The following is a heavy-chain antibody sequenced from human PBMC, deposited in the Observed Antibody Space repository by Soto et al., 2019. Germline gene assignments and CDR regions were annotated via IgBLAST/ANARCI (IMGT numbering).Heavy chain of an antibody. CDR3: AKSVYYYDSSPLDH. V-gene: IGHV3-43D*04. Sequence: PGGSLRLSCAAAGFDFEDYAMHWVRQVPGKGLEWVSLTNSDGTDSYYMDSVKGRFTISRDNAKSTLYLQMDRLRPEDTALYFCAKSVYYYDSSPLDHWGQGTMVTVSS. J-gene: IGHJ4*02. CDR1: GFDFEDYA. D-gene: IGHD3-22*01. CDR2: TNSDGTDS.